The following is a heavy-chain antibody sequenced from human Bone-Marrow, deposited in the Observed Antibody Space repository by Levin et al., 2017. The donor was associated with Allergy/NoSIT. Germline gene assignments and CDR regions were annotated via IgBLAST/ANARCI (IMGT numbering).Heavy chain of an antibody. CDR2: INHSGST. CDR3: AGYQLLFDWWDVWFDP. D-gene: IGHD2-2*01. J-gene: IGHJ5*02. V-gene: IGHV4-34*01. Sequence: GSLRLSCAVYGGSFSGYYWSWIRQPPGKGLEWIGEINHSGSTNYNPSLKSRVTISVDTSKNQFSLKLSSVTAADTAVYYCAGYQLLFDWWDVWFDPWGQGTLVTVSS. CDR1: GGSFSGYY.